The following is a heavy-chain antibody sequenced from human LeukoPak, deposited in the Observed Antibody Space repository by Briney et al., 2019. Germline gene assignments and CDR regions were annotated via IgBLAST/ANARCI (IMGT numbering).Heavy chain of an antibody. CDR1: GFTFSSYG. V-gene: IGHV3-30*02. D-gene: IGHD3-3*01. CDR2: IRYDGSNN. CDR3: AKEFPSYYDFWSGSYYFDY. Sequence: GGSLRLSCAASGFTFSSYGMHWVRQAPGKGLEWVAFIRYDGSNNYYADSVKGRFTISRDNSKNTLYLQMNSLRAEDTAVYYCAKEFPSYYDFWSGSYYFDYWGQGTLVTVSS. J-gene: IGHJ4*02.